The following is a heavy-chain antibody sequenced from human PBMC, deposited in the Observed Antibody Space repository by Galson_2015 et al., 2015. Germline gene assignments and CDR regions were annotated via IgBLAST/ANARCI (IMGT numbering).Heavy chain of an antibody. CDR1: GFTFSSYA. V-gene: IGHV3-23*01. D-gene: IGHD6-6*01. CDR3: AKSGAARHYYYYMDV. CDR2: ISGSGGSI. J-gene: IGHJ6*03. Sequence: SLRLSCAASGFTFSSYAMSWVRQAPGKGLEWASAISGSGGSIYYADSVKGRFTISRDNSKNTLYLQMNSLRAEDTAVYYCAKSGAARHYYYYMDVWGKGTTVTVSS.